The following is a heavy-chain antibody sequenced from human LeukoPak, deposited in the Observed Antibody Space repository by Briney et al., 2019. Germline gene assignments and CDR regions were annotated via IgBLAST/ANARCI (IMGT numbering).Heavy chain of an antibody. V-gene: IGHV4-34*01. D-gene: IGHD3-3*01. CDR3: ARVPRVLRFLEHYFDY. CDR2: INHSGST. Sequence: SETLSLTCAVYGGSFNGYYWSWIRQPPGKGLEWVGEINHSGSTNYNPSLKSRVTISVDTSKNQFSLKLSSVTAADTAVYYCARVPRVLRFLEHYFDYWGQGTLVTVSS. J-gene: IGHJ4*02. CDR1: GGSFNGYY.